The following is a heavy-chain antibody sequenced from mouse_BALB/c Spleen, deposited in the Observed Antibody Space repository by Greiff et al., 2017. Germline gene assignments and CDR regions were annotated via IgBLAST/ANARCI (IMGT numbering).Heavy chain of an antibody. CDR1: GFTFSSYA. J-gene: IGHJ3*01. V-gene: IGHV5-6-5*01. Sequence: EVKLMESGGGLVKPGGSLKLSCAASGFTFSSYAMSWVRQTPEKRLEWVASISSGGSTYYPDSVKGRFTISRDNARNILYLQMSSLRSEDTAMYYCARVEYGNYFVYWGQGTLVTVSA. CDR2: ISSGGST. D-gene: IGHD2-1*01. CDR3: ARVEYGNYFVY.